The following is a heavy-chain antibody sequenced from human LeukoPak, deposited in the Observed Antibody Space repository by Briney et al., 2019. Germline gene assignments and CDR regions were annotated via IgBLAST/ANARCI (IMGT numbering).Heavy chain of an antibody. CDR2: MNPNSGNT. CDR3: ARGSTVLRYFDWYANLGYYGMDV. V-gene: IGHV1-8*01. J-gene: IGHJ6*02. CDR1: GYTFTSYD. D-gene: IGHD3-9*01. Sequence: ASVKVSCKASGYTFTSYDINWVRQATGQGLEWMGWMNPNSGNTGYAQKFQGRVTLTRNTSISTAYMELSSLRSEDTAVYYCARGSTVLRYFDWYANLGYYGMDVWGQGTTVTVSS.